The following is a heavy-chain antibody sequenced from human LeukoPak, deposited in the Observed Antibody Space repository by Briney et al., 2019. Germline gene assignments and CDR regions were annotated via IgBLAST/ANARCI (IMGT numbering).Heavy chain of an antibody. D-gene: IGHD3-22*01. Sequence: ASVKVSCKASGYTFTGYYMHWVRQAPGQGLEWMGWMNPNSGNTGYAQKFQGRVTMTRNTSISTAYMELSSLRSEDTAVYYCARKGLTDYYDSSGYYYVDWGQGTLVTVSS. V-gene: IGHV1-8*02. CDR3: ARKGLTDYYDSSGYYYVD. CDR1: GYTFTGYY. J-gene: IGHJ4*02. CDR2: MNPNSGNT.